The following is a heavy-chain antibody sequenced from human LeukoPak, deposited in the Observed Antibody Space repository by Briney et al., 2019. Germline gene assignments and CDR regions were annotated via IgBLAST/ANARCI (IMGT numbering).Heavy chain of an antibody. Sequence: SQTLSLTCTVSGGSISSGGYYRSWLRRHPGKGLEWIGYIYYSGSTYYNPSLKSRVTISVDTSKNQFSLKLSSVTAADTAVYYCARGSLEQLVRTVGFDPWGQGTLVTVSS. CDR3: ARGSLEQLVRTVGFDP. V-gene: IGHV4-31*03. CDR2: IYYSGST. CDR1: GGSISSGGYY. D-gene: IGHD6-6*01. J-gene: IGHJ5*02.